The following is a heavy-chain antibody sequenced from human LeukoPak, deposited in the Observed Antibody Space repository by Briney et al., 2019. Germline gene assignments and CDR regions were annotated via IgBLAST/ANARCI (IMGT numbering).Heavy chain of an antibody. CDR3: ARANDYGDNY. CDR2: INHSGST. V-gene: IGHV4-34*01. CDR1: GGSFSGYY. J-gene: IGHJ4*02. Sequence: SETLSLTCAVYGGSFSGYYWSWIRQPPGKGLEWIGEINHSGSTNYNPSLKSRVTISVDTSKNQFPLKLSSVTAADTAVYYCARANDYGDNYWGQGTLVTVSS. D-gene: IGHD4-17*01.